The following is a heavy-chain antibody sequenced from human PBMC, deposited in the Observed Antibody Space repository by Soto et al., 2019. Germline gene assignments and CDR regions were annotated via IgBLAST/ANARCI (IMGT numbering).Heavy chain of an antibody. V-gene: IGHV3-11*06. CDR3: ARSGDNYNVLGY. CDR2: SSNSGTYT. CDR1: GFTVSDYY. Sequence: LRLSCAASGFTVSDYYMSWIRQAPGKGLEWLSYSSNSGTYTRYADSVKGRFSISRDNAKNSLYLQINSLRGEDSATYYCARSGDNYNVLGYWGQGTPVTVSS. D-gene: IGHD3-10*02. J-gene: IGHJ4*02.